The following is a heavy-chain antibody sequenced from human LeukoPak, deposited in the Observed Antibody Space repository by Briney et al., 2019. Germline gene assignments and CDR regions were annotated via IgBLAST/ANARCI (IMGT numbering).Heavy chain of an antibody. D-gene: IGHD2-2*01. CDR2: INHSGST. Sequence: SETLSLTCAVYGGSFSGYYWSWIRQPPGKGLEWIGEINHSGSTNYNPSLNSRVTISVDTSKNQFSLKLSSVTAADTAVYYCARGPSWHSTTDYWGQGTLATVSS. J-gene: IGHJ4*02. V-gene: IGHV4-34*01. CDR1: GGSFSGYY. CDR3: ARGPSWHSTTDY.